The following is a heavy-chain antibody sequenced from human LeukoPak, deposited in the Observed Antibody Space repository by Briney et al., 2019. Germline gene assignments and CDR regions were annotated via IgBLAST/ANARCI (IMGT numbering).Heavy chain of an antibody. J-gene: IGHJ4*02. V-gene: IGHV3-23*01. Sequence: SLRLSCAASGFTFTSYSMSWVRQAPGKGLEWVSGTSDRGDYTYYADSVKGRFTISRDNSKNTLYLQMNSLRAKDTALYFCAKKAQYNGNYPLDYWGQGTLVTVSS. CDR3: AKKAQYNGNYPLDY. CDR1: GFTFTSYS. D-gene: IGHD1-26*01. CDR2: TSDRGDYT.